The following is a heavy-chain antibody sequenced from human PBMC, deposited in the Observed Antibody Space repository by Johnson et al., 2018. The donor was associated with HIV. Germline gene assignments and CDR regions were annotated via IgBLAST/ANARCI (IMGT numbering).Heavy chain of an antibody. Sequence: EKLVESGGGVVQPGRSLRLSCAASGFTFSSYGMHWVRQAPGKGLECVSGIYSGGRTYYADSVKGRFTISRDNSKNTLYLQMNSLRAEDTAVYFCARDRRYYDSSGYYHDAFDIWGQGTMVTVSS. CDR1: GFTFSSYG. J-gene: IGHJ3*02. D-gene: IGHD3-22*01. CDR3: ARDRRYYDSSGYYHDAFDI. V-gene: IGHV3-66*01. CDR2: IYSGGRT.